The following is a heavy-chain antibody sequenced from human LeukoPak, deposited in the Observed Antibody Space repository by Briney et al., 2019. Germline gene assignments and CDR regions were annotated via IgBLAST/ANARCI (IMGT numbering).Heavy chain of an antibody. CDR2: IYYSGTT. D-gene: IGHD1-26*01. J-gene: IGHJ4*02. Sequence: PSETLSLTCTVSGGSISSYCWSWIRQPPGKGLEWIGYIYYSGTTDYNPSLKSRVTISVDTSNNQFSLKVSSVTAADTAVYYCARSSGAYRSFDYWGQGTLVPVSS. V-gene: IGHV4-59*01. CDR1: GGSISSYC. CDR3: ARSSGAYRSFDY.